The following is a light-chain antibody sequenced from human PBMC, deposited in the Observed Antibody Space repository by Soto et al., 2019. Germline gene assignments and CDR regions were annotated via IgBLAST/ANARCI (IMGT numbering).Light chain of an antibody. CDR1: SSNIGAGYD. CDR3: QSYDSSLSNSVI. J-gene: IGLJ2*01. CDR2: GNS. V-gene: IGLV1-40*01. Sequence: QSVLTQPPSVSGAPGQRVTISCTGSSSNIGAGYDVHWYRQLPGSAPQLLIHGNSNRPSGVPDRFSGSKSGPSASLAITGLQAEDEADDYCQSYDSSLSNSVIFGGGTQLTVL.